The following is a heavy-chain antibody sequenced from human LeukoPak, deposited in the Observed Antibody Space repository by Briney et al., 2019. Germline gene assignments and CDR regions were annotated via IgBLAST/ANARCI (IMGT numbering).Heavy chain of an antibody. V-gene: IGHV1-69*04. J-gene: IGHJ3*02. CDR2: IIPILGIA. CDR3: ARNRNYYDSSGHDAFDI. CDR1: GGTFSSYA. D-gene: IGHD3-22*01. Sequence: GASVKVSCKASGGTFSSYAISWVRQAPGQGLEWMGRIIPILGIANYAQKFQGRVTITADKSTSTAYMELSSLRSEDAAVYYCARNRNYYDSSGHDAFDIWGQGTMVTVSS.